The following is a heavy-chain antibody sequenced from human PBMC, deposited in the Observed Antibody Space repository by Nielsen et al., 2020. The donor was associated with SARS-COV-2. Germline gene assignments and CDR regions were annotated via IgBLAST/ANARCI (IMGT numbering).Heavy chain of an antibody. CDR3: ASASAHV. J-gene: IGHJ3*01. CDR1: GFTFSTYA. CDR2: IGNTGGDT. Sequence: GGSLRLSCAVSGFTFSTYAMSWVRQAPGKGLEWVSAIGNTGGDTYYADSVRGRFTISRDNSRNTLYLQVNSLRAEDTAVYYCASASAHVWGQGTMVTVSS. V-gene: IGHV3-23*05. D-gene: IGHD3-16*01.